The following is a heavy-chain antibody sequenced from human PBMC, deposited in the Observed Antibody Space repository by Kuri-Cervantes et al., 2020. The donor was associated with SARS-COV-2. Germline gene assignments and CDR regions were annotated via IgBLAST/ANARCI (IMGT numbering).Heavy chain of an antibody. V-gene: IGHV1-69*13. CDR3: AKCGELLTSSYYYYGMDV. Sequence: SVKVSCKASGGTFSSYAISWVRQAPGQGLEWMGGIIPIFGTANYAQKFQGRVTITADESTSTAYMELSSLRSEDTAVYYCAKCGELLTSSYYYYGMDVWGQGTTVTVSS. J-gene: IGHJ6*02. CDR2: IIPIFGTA. D-gene: IGHD1-26*01. CDR1: GGTFSSYA.